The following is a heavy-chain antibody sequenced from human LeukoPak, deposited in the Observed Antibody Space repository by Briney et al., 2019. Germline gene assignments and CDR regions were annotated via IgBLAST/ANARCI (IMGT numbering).Heavy chain of an antibody. CDR2: MNPNTGGA. D-gene: IGHD1-7*01. V-gene: IGHV1-2*02. CDR1: GYTFTDYY. Sequence: ASVKVSCKTFGYTFTDYYIHWVRQAPGQGLEWIGTMNPNTGGADYAQRFRGRVTMTRDTSINTAYMELSNPESDDTAVYYRASDITKTTCGDYWGQGTLITVSS. CDR3: ASDITKTTCGDY. J-gene: IGHJ4*02.